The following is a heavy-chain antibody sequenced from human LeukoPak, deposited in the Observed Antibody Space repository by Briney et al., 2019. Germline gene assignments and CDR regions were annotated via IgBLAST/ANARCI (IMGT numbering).Heavy chain of an antibody. D-gene: IGHD3-10*02. V-gene: IGHV1-46*01. Sequence: GASVKVSCKASGYIFTSYYIHWVRQAPGQGLEWVGIINPSGGGTSYAQKFQGRVTMTRDTSTSTVYMELSSLRSEDTAVYYCARGPMFGPSDYWGQGTLVTVSS. J-gene: IGHJ4*02. CDR2: INPSGGGT. CDR3: ARGPMFGPSDY. CDR1: GYIFTSYY.